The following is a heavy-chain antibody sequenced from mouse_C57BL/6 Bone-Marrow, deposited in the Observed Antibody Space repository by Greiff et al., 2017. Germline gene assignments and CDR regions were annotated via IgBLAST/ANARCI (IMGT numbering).Heavy chain of an antibody. CDR1: GYTFTSYW. CDR2: IDPSDSYT. D-gene: IGHD2-4*01. V-gene: IGHV1-69*01. CDR3: ARSIYDYDERYYAMDY. J-gene: IGHJ4*01. Sequence: QVQLQQPGAELVMPGASVKLSCKASGYTFTSYWMHWVKQRPGQGLEWIGEIDPSDSYTNYNQKFKGQSTLTVDKSSSTAYMQLSSLTSEDSAVYYCARSIYDYDERYYAMDYWGQGTSVTVSS.